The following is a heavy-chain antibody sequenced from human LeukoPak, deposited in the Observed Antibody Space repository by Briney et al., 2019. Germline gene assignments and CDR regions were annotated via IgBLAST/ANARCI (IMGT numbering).Heavy chain of an antibody. Sequence: RGSLRLSCAASGVTFSRYSMKGVCQAPGKGPEWGSAISGIGGSTYYADSVKGRFTISRDHAKNSSYLQMTRLTAGEPACYNCVRDRSYGALDCWGQGTLLTVSP. J-gene: IGHJ4*02. CDR2: ISGIGGST. CDR1: GVTFSRYS. D-gene: IGHD5-18*01. CDR3: VRDRSYGALDC. V-gene: IGHV3-23*01.